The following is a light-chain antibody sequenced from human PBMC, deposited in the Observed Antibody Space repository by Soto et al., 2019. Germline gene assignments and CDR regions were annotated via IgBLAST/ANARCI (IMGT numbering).Light chain of an antibody. V-gene: IGKV3-15*01. CDR2: GAT. J-gene: IGKJ4*01. Sequence: ETVMTQSPATLPVSPGEGATLSCRASQSVGSSLAWYQHKPGQSPRLLIYGATTRATGIPARFRGSGSGTDFTLTICSLEPEDFRFYYCQKRNSWPLTFGGGTKVDIK. CDR3: QKRNSWPLT. CDR1: QSVGSS.